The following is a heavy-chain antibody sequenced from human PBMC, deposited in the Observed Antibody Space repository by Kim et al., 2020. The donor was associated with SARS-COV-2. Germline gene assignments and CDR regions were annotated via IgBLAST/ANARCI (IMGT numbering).Heavy chain of an antibody. J-gene: IGHJ1*01. CDR1: GGSFSGYY. D-gene: IGHD2-15*01. CDR3: ASHRRYCSGGSCPGDFQH. V-gene: IGHV4-34*01. Sequence: SETLSLTCAVYGGSFSGYYWSWIRQPPGKGLEWIGEINHSGSTNYNPSLKSRVTISVDTSKNQFSLKLSSVTAADTAVYYCASHRRYCSGGSCPGDFQH. CDR2: INHSGST.